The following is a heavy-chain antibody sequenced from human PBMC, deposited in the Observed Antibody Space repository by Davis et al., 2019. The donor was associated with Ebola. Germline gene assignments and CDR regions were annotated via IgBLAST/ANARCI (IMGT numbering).Heavy chain of an antibody. D-gene: IGHD3-22*01. Sequence: MPSETLSLTCSVSGDSITSSSYYWGWIRQPPGKGLEWIGSIYYSGRTYYNPSLKSRVTMSVDTSKNQFSLRLTSVTAADTAVFYCARQSVNHYDTWGQGTLVTVSS. V-gene: IGHV4-39*01. J-gene: IGHJ4*02. CDR3: ARQSVNHYDT. CDR1: GDSITSSSYY. CDR2: IYYSGRT.